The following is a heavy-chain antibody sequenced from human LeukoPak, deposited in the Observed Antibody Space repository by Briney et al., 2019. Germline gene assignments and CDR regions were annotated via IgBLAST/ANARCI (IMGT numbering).Heavy chain of an antibody. CDR1: GGSIGDYY. CDR2: LYYSRNT. J-gene: IGHJ4*02. D-gene: IGHD2-15*01. V-gene: IGHV4-59*01. CDR3: VRDLWGAGGTQY. Sequence: SETLSLTCTVSGGSIGDYYWSWIRQPPGKGLEWIGSLYYSRNTNYSPSLKSRVTISADTSKTQVYLKLRYVTAGDTAVYYCVRDLWGAGGTQYWGQGILVTVSS.